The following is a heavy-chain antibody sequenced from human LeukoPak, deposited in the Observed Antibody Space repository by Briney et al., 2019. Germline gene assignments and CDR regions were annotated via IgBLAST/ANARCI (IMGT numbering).Heavy chain of an antibody. CDR3: APEGDGYILCDY. CDR1: GFTFSSYG. CDR2: ISYDGSNK. Sequence: GRSLRLSCAAPGFTFSSYGMHWVRQAPGKGLEWVAVISYDGSNKYYADSVKGRFTISRDNSKNTLYLQMNSLRVGDTAVYYCAPEGDGYILCDYWGQGTLVTVSS. J-gene: IGHJ4*02. V-gene: IGHV3-30*03. D-gene: IGHD5-24*01.